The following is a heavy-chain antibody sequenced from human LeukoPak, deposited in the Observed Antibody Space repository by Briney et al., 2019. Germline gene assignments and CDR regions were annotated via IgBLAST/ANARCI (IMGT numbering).Heavy chain of an antibody. D-gene: IGHD3-22*01. V-gene: IGHV4-59*01. CDR2: IYYSGST. Sequence: SETLSLTCTVSGGSISSYYWSWIRQPPGKGLEWIGYIYYSGSTNYNPSLKSRVTISVDTSKNQFSLKLSSVTAADTAVYYCARAYYDSSGYYYWSFDYWSQGTLVTVSS. CDR3: ARAYYDSSGYYYWSFDY. J-gene: IGHJ4*02. CDR1: GGSISSYY.